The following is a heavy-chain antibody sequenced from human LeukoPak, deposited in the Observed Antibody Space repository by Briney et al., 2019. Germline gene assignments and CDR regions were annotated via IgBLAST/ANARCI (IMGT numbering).Heavy chain of an antibody. J-gene: IGHJ4*02. D-gene: IGHD3-3*01. Sequence: SQTLSLTCTVSGGSISSGNYYWSWIRQPAGKGLEWIGRFYSSGSTSYNPSLQSRVTMSVDTSKNQFSLKLSSVTAADTAVYYCARSSDTDFWSGFYLGYWGQGILVTVSS. CDR3: ARSSDTDFWSGFYLGY. CDR2: FYSSGST. V-gene: IGHV4-61*02. CDR1: GGSISSGNYY.